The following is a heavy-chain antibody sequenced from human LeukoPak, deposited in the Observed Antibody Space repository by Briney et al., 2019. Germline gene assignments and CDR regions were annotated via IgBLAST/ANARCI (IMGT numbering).Heavy chain of an antibody. CDR3: ARWPMTDLTFDV. D-gene: IGHD2-21*02. Sequence: SETLSLTCTVSGGSISNHYWTWIRQPPGKGLEWIGNFFSSGSTPHNPSLKSRLTISVDTSKNKLSLKLSSVTAADTAVYFCARWPMTDLTFDVWGQGTMVTVSS. V-gene: IGHV4-59*11. J-gene: IGHJ3*01. CDR1: GGSISNHY. CDR2: FFSSGST.